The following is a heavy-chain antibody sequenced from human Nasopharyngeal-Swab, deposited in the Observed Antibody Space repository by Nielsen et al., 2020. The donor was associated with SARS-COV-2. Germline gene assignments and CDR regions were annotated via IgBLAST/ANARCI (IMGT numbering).Heavy chain of an antibody. CDR3: AKGGAGYSGYDDY. Sequence: GESLKISCAASGFTFSSYGMHWVRQAPGKGLEWVAVIWYDGSNKYYADSVKGRFTISRDNSKNTLYLQMNSLRAEDTAVYYCAKGGAGYSGYDDYWGQGTLVTVSS. CDR1: GFTFSSYG. CDR2: IWYDGSNK. V-gene: IGHV3-33*06. J-gene: IGHJ4*02. D-gene: IGHD5-12*01.